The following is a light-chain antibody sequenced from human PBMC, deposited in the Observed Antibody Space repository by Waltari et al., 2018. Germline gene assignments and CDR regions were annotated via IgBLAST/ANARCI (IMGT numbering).Light chain of an antibody. CDR3: QQYNDWPLT. V-gene: IGKV3-15*01. CDR1: QTVSSN. Sequence: EIVMTQSPATLSVSPGERATLSCMASQTVSSNLAWYLQNPGQAPRLLIYDASTRATGIPARFSGSGSGTEFALTISNLQSEDFAVYYCQQYNDWPLTFGGGTTVEIK. CDR2: DAS. J-gene: IGKJ4*01.